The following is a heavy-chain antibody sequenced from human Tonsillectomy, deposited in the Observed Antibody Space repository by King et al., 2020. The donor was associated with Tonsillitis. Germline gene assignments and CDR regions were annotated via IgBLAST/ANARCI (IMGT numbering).Heavy chain of an antibody. CDR2: IYYSGGT. J-gene: IGHJ4*02. V-gene: IGHV4-59*01. CDR1: GGSISSYS. Sequence: VQLQESGPGLVKPSETLSLTCTVSGGSISSYSWSWIRQPPGKGLEWIGYIYYSGGTNYNPSLESRVTISVDTSKNQFSLKLTSVTAADTAVYYCARYTTGYFSIDYWGQGTLVTVSS. D-gene: IGHD1-1*01. CDR3: ARYTTGYFSIDY.